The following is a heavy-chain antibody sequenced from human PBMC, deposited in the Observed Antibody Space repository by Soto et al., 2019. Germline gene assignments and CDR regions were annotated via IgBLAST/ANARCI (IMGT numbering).Heavy chain of an antibody. V-gene: IGHV3-23*05. Sequence: GGSLRLSCTVSGFTFGNYGMSWVRQAPGKGVQWGSTIDTSGGNTYYADSVKGRFTISRDNSKKTLYLQLSSLRDDDTAVYYCASDYWGQGTLVTVSS. CDR3: ASDY. CDR2: IDTSGGNT. CDR1: GFTFGNYG. J-gene: IGHJ4*02.